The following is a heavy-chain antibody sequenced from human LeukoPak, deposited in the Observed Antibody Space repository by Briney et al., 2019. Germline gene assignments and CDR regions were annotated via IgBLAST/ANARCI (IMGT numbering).Heavy chain of an antibody. V-gene: IGHV3-64*01. CDR2: ISSNGGST. D-gene: IGHD3-3*01. Sequence: GGSLRLSCAASGFTFSSYAMHWVRQAPGKGLEYVSAISSNGGSTYYANSVKGRFTISRDNSKNTLYLQMGSLRAEDMAVYYCARGLRTIFGVVIGSHAFDIWGQGTMVTVSS. CDR1: GFTFSSYA. J-gene: IGHJ3*02. CDR3: ARGLRTIFGVVIGSHAFDI.